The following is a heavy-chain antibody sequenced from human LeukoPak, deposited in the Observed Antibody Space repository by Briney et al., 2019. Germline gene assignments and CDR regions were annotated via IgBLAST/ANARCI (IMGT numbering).Heavy chain of an antibody. V-gene: IGHV6-1*01. CDR3: VRGRASAFHF. D-gene: IGHD1-26*01. CDR1: GDSVSTSGVA. CDR2: TYYTSKWNT. J-gene: IGHJ3*01. Sequence: SQTLSLTCAISGDSVSTSGVAWNWVRQSPSRGLEWLGRTYYTSKWNTDYAVSVKSRIVVNPDTSKNQFSPQLNSVTSEDTAVYYCVRGRASAFHFWGQGTMVTVSS.